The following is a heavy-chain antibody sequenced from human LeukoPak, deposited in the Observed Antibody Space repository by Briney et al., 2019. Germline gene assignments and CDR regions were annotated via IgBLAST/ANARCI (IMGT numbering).Heavy chain of an antibody. CDR3: TTEDSSGFAPGAY. CDR1: GFTFSNAW. V-gene: IGHV3-15*01. J-gene: IGHJ4*02. D-gene: IGHD3-22*01. Sequence: GASLRLSRAASGFTFSNAWMSWVRQAPGKGLEWVGRIKSKTDGGTTDYAAPVKGRFTISRDDSKNTLYLQMNGLKTEDTAVYYCTTEDSSGFAPGAYWGQGTLVTVSS. CDR2: IKSKTDGGTT.